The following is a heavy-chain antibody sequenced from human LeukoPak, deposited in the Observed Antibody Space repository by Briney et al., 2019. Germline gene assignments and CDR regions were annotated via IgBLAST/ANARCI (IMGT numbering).Heavy chain of an antibody. CDR2: IWYDGSNK. CDR3: AREPQDFGMDV. CDR1: GFTFSSYG. D-gene: IGHD3-3*01. J-gene: IGHJ6*02. V-gene: IGHV3-33*01. Sequence: PGRSLRLSCAASGFTFSSYGMHWVRQAPREGLEWVAVIWYDGSNKYYADSVKGRFTISRDNSKNTLYLQMNSLRAEDPAVYYCAREPQDFGMDVWGQGTTVTVSS.